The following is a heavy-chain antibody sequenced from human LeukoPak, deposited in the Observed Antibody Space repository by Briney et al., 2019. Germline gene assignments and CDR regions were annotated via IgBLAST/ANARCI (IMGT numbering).Heavy chain of an antibody. Sequence: GASVKVSCKASGYTFTSYYMHWVRQAPGQGLEWMGIINPSGGSTSYAQKFQGRVTMTRDTSTSTVYMELSSLRSEDTAVYYCARVGSKLRGYYYYGMDVWGQGTTVTVSS. V-gene: IGHV1-46*01. CDR3: ARVGSKLRGYYYYGMDV. CDR2: INPSGGST. D-gene: IGHD1-26*01. CDR1: GYTFTSYY. J-gene: IGHJ6*02.